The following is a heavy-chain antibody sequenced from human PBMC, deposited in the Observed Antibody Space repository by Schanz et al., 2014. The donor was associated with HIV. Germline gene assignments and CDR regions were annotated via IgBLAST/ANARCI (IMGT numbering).Heavy chain of an antibody. J-gene: IGHJ4*02. V-gene: IGHV3-30*18. CDR2: ISYDGSNK. CDR3: AKDRTDSGWYKEGPRELGE. Sequence: QVQLVQSGGGVVQPGRSLRLSCAASGFALSSYGMHWVRQAPGKGLEWVAGISYDGSNKYYADSVKGRFTISRDSFNNTLYLHMSSLRAEDTAVYFCAKDRTDSGWYKEGPRELGEWGQGTLVTVSS. D-gene: IGHD6-19*01. CDR1: GFALSSYG.